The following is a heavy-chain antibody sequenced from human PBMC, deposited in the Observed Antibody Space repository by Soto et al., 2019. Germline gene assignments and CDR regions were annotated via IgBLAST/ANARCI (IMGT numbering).Heavy chain of an antibody. CDR1: GGSITSYY. V-gene: IGHV4-59*01. D-gene: IGHD3-10*01. CDR2: IFYIGST. CDR3: ARGVGFGYYYYHMDL. J-gene: IGHJ6*02. Sequence: SETLSLTCTVSGGSITSYYWSRIRQPPRKGLEWIGYIFYIGSTNYNPSLKSRVTISVDTSKNQFSLKLTSVTAADTAVYYCARGVGFGYYYYHMDLWGQGTTVTVSS.